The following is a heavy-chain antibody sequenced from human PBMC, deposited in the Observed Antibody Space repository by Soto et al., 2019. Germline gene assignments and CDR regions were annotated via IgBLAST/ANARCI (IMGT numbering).Heavy chain of an antibody. J-gene: IGHJ6*02. CDR1: GDTFTSHG. Sequence: GASEVSCKASGDTFTSHGISWVRQAPGQGLEWVGWINAYNGNTNYVQKLQGRVTMTTDTSTSTAYMELRSLRSDDTAVYYCAGSMGYYYGMDVWGQGTTVTVSS. CDR3: AGSMGYYYGMDV. D-gene: IGHD3-10*01. V-gene: IGHV1-18*01. CDR2: INAYNGNT.